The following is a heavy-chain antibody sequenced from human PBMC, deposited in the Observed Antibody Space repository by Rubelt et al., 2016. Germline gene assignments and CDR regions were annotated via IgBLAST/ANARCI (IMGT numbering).Heavy chain of an antibody. D-gene: IGHD5-18*01. J-gene: IGHJ5*02. V-gene: IGHV4-4*02. CDR2: IYRSGRT. CDR3: ARKTYGYRANWFDP. CDR1: GGSISSGNW. Sequence: QVQLQESGPGLVKPSGTLSLTCAVSGGSISSGNWWSWVRQPPGKGLEWIGEIYRSGRTNYNPSLKSRVTISVDKSKNQFSLNLRSVTAADTAVYYCARKTYGYRANWFDPWGQGTLVTVSS.